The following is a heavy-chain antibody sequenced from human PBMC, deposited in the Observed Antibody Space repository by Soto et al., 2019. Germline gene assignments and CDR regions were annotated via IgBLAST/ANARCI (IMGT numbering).Heavy chain of an antibody. CDR1: GYTFTSYD. Sequence: ASVKVSCKASGYTFTSYDINWVRQATGQGLEWMGWMNPNSGNTNYAQKLQGRVTMTTDTSTSTAYMELSSLRSEDTAVYYCARDRGVTMVRGVITIIYYYGMDVWGQGTTVTVSS. CDR3: ARDRGVTMVRGVITIIYYYGMDV. D-gene: IGHD3-10*01. CDR2: MNPNSGNT. V-gene: IGHV1-8*01. J-gene: IGHJ6*02.